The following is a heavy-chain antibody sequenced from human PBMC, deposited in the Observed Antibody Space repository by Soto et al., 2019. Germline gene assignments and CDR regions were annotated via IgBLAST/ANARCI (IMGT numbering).Heavy chain of an antibody. CDR2: ISSSSSTI. J-gene: IGHJ4*02. V-gene: IGHV3-48*02. CDR1: GFTFSSYS. CDR3: ARDAYYYDSSGPIDY. D-gene: IGHD3-22*01. Sequence: EVQLVESGGGLVQPGGSLRLSCAASGFTFSSYSMNWVRQAPGKGLEWVSYISSSSSTIYYADSVKGRFTISRDNAKNSPYLQMNSLRDEDTAVYYCARDAYYYDSSGPIDYWGQGTLVTVSS.